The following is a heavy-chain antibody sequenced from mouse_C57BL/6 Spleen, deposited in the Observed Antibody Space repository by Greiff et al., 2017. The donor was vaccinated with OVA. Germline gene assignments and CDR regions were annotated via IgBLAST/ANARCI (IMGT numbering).Heavy chain of an antibody. V-gene: IGHV3-1*01. CDR3: ARGGPPIDY. CDR1: GYSITSGYD. CDR2: ISKSGST. J-gene: IGHJ2*01. Sequence: VQLKESGPGMVKPSQSLSLTCTVTGYSITSGYDWHWIRPFPGNKLEWMGFISKSGSTNSNPSLKSRISITHDTSKNHFFLKLKSVTTEDTATYYCARGGPPIDYWGQGTTLTVSS.